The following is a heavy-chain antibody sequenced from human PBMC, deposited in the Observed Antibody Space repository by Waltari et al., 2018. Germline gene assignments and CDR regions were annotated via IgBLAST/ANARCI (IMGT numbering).Heavy chain of an antibody. Sequence: QLQLQESGPGLVKPSETLSLTCTVSGCSISSSSYYWGWIRQPPGKGLEWIGSIYYSGSTYYNPSLKSRVTISVDTSKNQFSLKLSSVTAADTAVYYCARHASGWTQDYYYMDVWGKGTTVTVSS. J-gene: IGHJ6*03. D-gene: IGHD6-19*01. CDR3: ARHASGWTQDYYYMDV. V-gene: IGHV4-39*01. CDR1: GCSISSSSYY. CDR2: IYYSGST.